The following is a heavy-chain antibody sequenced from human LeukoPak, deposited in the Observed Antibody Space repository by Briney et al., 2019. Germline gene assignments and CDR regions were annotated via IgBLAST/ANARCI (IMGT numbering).Heavy chain of an antibody. Sequence: ASVKVSCKASGYTFTGYYMHWVRQAPGQGLEWMGWINPNSGGTNYAQKFQGRVTMTRDTSISTAYMELSRPRSDDTAVYYCARDGSGSYYNDYLFDYWGQGTLVTVSS. D-gene: IGHD3-10*01. V-gene: IGHV1-2*02. J-gene: IGHJ4*02. CDR3: ARDGSGSYYNDYLFDY. CDR2: INPNSGGT. CDR1: GYTFTGYY.